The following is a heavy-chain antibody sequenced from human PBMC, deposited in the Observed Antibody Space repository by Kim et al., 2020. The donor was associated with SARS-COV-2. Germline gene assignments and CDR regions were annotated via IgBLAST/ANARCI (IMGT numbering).Heavy chain of an antibody. D-gene: IGHD2-2*01. Sequence: VKGRFTISRDDSKNTLYLQMNSLKTEDTAVYYCTAGTDIVVVPAAMSFDYWGQGTLVTVSS. CDR3: TAGTDIVVVPAAMSFDY. J-gene: IGHJ4*02. V-gene: IGHV3-15*01.